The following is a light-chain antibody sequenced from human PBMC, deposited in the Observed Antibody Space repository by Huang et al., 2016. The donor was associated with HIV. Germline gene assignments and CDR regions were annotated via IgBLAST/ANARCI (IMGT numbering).Light chain of an antibody. CDR2: AAS. CDR3: QQYNSFPHT. V-gene: IGKV1-16*02. J-gene: IGKJ5*01. CDR1: QGISNH. Sequence: IQMTQPPSSLSASVGDRVTLTCRASQGISNHLAWFQQKPGKAPKSLIYAASSLPTGVPSKFSGSGSGTDFTLTISSLQPEDFAIYYCQQYNSFPHTFGQGTRLEIK.